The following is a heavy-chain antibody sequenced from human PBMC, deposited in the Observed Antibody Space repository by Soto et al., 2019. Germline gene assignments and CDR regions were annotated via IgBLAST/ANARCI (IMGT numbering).Heavy chain of an antibody. CDR3: AKVWGSSGYYLFDAFDI. CDR1: GLTFSSYA. D-gene: IGHD3-22*01. Sequence: GGSLRLSCAASGLTFSSYAMSWVRQAPGKGLEWVSAISGSGGSTYYADSVKGRFTISRDNSKNTLYLQMNSLRAEDTAVYYCAKVWGSSGYYLFDAFDIWGQGTMVTVSS. CDR2: ISGSGGST. J-gene: IGHJ3*02. V-gene: IGHV3-23*01.